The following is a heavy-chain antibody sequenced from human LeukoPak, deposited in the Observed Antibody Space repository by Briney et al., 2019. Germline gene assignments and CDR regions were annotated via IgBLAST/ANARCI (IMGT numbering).Heavy chain of an antibody. CDR1: GYTFTGYY. CDR2: INPNSGGT. CDR3: ARAGLPFYYYYIDV. V-gene: IGHV1-2*06. D-gene: IGHD2-21*02. J-gene: IGHJ6*03. Sequence: GASVKVSCKASGYTFTGYYMHWVRQAPGQGLEWMGRINPNSGGTNYAQNFQGRVTMTRDTSISTDYMELSRLRSDDTAVYYCARAGLPFYYYYIDVWGTGTTVTVSS.